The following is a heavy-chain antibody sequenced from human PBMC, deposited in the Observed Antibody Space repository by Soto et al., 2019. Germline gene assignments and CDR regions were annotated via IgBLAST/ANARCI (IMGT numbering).Heavy chain of an antibody. CDR1: GGSFSGYY. D-gene: IGHD5-12*01. Sequence: SETLSLTCAVYGGSFSGYYWTWIRQPPGKGLEWIGYIYYSGSTSYNPSLKSRVTISVDTSKNQFSLKLTSVTAADTAVYYCARGVATIGPWGQGTLVTVSS. CDR3: ARGVATIGP. J-gene: IGHJ5*02. V-gene: IGHV4-59*01. CDR2: IYYSGST.